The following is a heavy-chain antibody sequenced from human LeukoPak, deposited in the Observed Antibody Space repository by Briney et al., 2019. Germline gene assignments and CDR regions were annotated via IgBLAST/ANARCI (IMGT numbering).Heavy chain of an antibody. CDR3: ARDGLAAGYNWFDP. CDR2: IIPIFGTA. Sequence: GASVTVSCKASGGTFSSYAISWVRQAPGQGLEWMGGIIPIFGTANYAQKFQGRVTITADKSTSTAYMELSSLRSEDTAVYYCARDGLAAGYNWFDPWGQGTLVTVSS. D-gene: IGHD6-13*01. CDR1: GGTFSSYA. V-gene: IGHV1-69*06. J-gene: IGHJ5*02.